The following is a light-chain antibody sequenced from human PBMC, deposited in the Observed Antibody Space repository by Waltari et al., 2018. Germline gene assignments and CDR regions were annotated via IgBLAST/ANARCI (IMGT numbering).Light chain of an antibody. CDR3: QARDSGTAYV. CDR1: NLEEKY. V-gene: IGLV3-1*01. J-gene: IGLJ1*01. Sequence: SYELTQPPSVYVSTGQKANITCSGDNLEEKYACWYQQKPGQSPMLVIYQDNKLSSGIPERFSGSNSGNTATLTISGTQAIDEADYYCQARDSGTAYVFGTGTRVTVL. CDR2: QDN.